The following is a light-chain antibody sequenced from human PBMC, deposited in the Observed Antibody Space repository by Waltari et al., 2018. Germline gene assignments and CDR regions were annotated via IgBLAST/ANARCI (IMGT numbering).Light chain of an antibody. V-gene: IGLV1-40*01. CDR3: QSYDSSLSGVV. CDR2: VNN. J-gene: IGLJ3*02. CDR1: SSHIGADSG. Sequence: QSVLTQPPSVSGAPGQRVTISCPGSSSHIGADSGVHWYQHLPGTAPKLLIYVNNNRPSGVSDRFSGSKSGTSASLAITGLQAEYEADYYCQSYDSSLSGVVFGGGTKVTVL.